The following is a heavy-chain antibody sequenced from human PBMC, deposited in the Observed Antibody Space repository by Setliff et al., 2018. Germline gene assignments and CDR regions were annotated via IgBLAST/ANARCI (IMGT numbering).Heavy chain of an antibody. CDR2: IKQDGSEK. CDR1: GFTFSRYW. D-gene: IGHD5-18*01. Sequence: GGSLRLSCAASGFTFSRYWMSWVRQAPGKGLEWVANIKQDGSEKYYVDSVKGRFTISRDNAKNSLYLQMNSLRAEDTAVYYCARDLGNTYGRENFFDSWGQGTLVTVSS. V-gene: IGHV3-7*01. J-gene: IGHJ4*02. CDR3: ARDLGNTYGRENFFDS.